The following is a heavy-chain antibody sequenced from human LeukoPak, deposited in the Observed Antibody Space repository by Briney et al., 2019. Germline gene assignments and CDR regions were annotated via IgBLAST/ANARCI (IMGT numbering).Heavy chain of an antibody. V-gene: IGHV3-33*06. CDR3: AKSNRPPVAPFDC. J-gene: IGHJ4*02. Sequence: GRSLRLSCAASGFTFSSYAMHWVRQAPGKGLEWVAVIWYDGSNKYYADSVKGRFTISRDNSKNTLYLQMNSLRAEDTAVYYCAKSNRPPVAPFDCWGQGTLVTVSS. D-gene: IGHD6-19*01. CDR1: GFTFSSYA. CDR2: IWYDGSNK.